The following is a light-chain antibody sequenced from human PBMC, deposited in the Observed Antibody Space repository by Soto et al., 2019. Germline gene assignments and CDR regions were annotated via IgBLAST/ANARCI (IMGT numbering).Light chain of an antibody. CDR2: DAS. J-gene: IGKJ1*01. V-gene: IGKV3-20*01. Sequence: EIVLTQSPGTLSLSPGERVTVSCRASQIVNSKYLAWYQHRPGQAPRLLIYDASRRATGIPDRFSGSASGTDFILTINSLEPEDFAVYYCVQYDEPPSRWTFGHGTKV. CDR1: QIVNSKY. CDR3: VQYDEPPSRWT.